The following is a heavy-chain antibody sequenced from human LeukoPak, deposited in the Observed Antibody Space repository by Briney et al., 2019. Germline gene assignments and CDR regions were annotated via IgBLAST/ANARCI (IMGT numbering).Heavy chain of an antibody. CDR3: ARALLVGATNDY. D-gene: IGHD1-26*01. CDR1: GGTFNTSA. V-gene: IGHV1-69*05. Sequence: ASVKVSCKASGGTFNTSAITWVRQVPGQGLEWMGGIIPIFGTANSAQKLQGRVTMTTDTSTSTAYMELRSLRSDDTAVYYCARALLVGATNDYWGQGTLVTVSS. CDR2: IIPIFGTA. J-gene: IGHJ4*02.